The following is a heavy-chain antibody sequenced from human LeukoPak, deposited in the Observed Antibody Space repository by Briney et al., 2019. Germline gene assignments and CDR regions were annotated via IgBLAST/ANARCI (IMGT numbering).Heavy chain of an antibody. CDR2: ISYDGSNK. D-gene: IGHD3-3*01. Sequence: GGSLRLSCAASGFTFSSYGMHWVRQAPGKGLEWVAVISYDGSNKYYADSVKGRFTISRDNSKNTLYLQMNSLRAEDTAVYYCAKPMYDFWSGYAHYFDYWGQGTLVTVSS. CDR1: GFTFSSYG. J-gene: IGHJ4*02. V-gene: IGHV3-30*18. CDR3: AKPMYDFWSGYAHYFDY.